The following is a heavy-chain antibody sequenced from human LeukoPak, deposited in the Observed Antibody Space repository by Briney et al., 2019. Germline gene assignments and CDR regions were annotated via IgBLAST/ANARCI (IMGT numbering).Heavy chain of an antibody. D-gene: IGHD2-8*01. V-gene: IGHV4-4*07. CDR2: IYTSGST. Sequence: SETLSLTCTVSGGSISSYYWSWIRQPAGKGLGWIGRIYTSGSTNYNPSLKSRVTMSVDTSKNQLSLKLSSVTAADTAVYYCARTSVSGGDDYWGQGTLVTVSS. CDR1: GGSISSYY. CDR3: ARTSVSGGDDY. J-gene: IGHJ4*02.